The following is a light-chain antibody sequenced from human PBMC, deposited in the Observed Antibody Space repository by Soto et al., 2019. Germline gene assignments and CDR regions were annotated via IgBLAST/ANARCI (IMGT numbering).Light chain of an antibody. CDR3: QRCNSYSET. CDR2: KSS. V-gene: IGKV1-5*03. J-gene: IGKJ1*01. Sequence: DIQVTQSPSTLSGSGGDRVTITGRASQTISSWVAWYRQKPGKAPKLLIYKSSTLKSGVPSRFSGCGSGTEFTLAITSVQPDDFATSYGQRCNSYSETFGHATEVE. CDR1: QTISSW.